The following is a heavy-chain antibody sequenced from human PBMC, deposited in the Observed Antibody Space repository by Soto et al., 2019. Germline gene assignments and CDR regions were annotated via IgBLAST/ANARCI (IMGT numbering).Heavy chain of an antibody. J-gene: IGHJ4*02. CDR2: INPRTTAT. CDR1: GYTFSDYY. CDR3: ARELRTLASPLDV. Sequence: QVQLVQSAPEVRKPGASVKVSCKASGYTFSDYYIYWVRQAPGQRLEWLGWINPRTTATTFALKFQGGVTLSRDSSTDTIYMELSSLRSDDTAVYYCARELRTLASPLDVWGQGTLVTVSS. D-gene: IGHD3-3*02. V-gene: IGHV1-2*02.